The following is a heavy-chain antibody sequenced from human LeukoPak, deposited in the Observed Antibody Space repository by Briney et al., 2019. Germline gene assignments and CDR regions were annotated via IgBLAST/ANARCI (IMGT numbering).Heavy chain of an antibody. CDR2: INPNSGGT. CDR3: AREEAGSSWYYDYYYGMDV. J-gene: IGHJ6*02. Sequence: ASVKVSCKASGYTFTGCYMHWVRQAPGQGLEWMGRINPNSGGTNYAQKFQGRVTMTRDTSISTAYMELSRLRSDDTAVYYCAREEAGSSWYYDYYYGMDVWGQGTTVTVSS. CDR1: GYTFTGCY. V-gene: IGHV1-2*06. D-gene: IGHD6-13*01.